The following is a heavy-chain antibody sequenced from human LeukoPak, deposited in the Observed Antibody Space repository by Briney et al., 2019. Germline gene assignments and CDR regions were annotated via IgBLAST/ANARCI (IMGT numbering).Heavy chain of an antibody. Sequence: EGSLKLSCAASGFTFSGYSMNWVRQAPGEGLEWVSYISSSSSTIHYADSVKGRFTISRDNAKKSLYLEMNSLRDEDTAVYYCARISAVPGAFDIWGQGTMVTVSS. D-gene: IGHD6-19*01. V-gene: IGHV3-48*02. CDR1: GFTFSGYS. CDR3: ARISAVPGAFDI. CDR2: ISSSSSTI. J-gene: IGHJ3*02.